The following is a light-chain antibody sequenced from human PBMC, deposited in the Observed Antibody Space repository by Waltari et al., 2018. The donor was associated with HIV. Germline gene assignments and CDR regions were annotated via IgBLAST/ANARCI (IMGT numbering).Light chain of an antibody. CDR3: QVWDSSSDHVV. V-gene: IGLV3-21*04. CDR1: NIGRKS. Sequence: SYVLTQPPSVSVAPGKTARITCGGNNIGRKSVHWYQQKPGQAPVLFIYYDSDRPSGIPERFSGSNSGNTATLTISRVEAGDEADYYCQVWDSSSDHVVFGGGTKLTVL. J-gene: IGLJ2*01. CDR2: YDS.